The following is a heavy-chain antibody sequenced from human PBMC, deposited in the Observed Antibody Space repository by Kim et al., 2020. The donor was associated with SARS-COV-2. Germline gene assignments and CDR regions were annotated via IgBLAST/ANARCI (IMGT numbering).Heavy chain of an antibody. CDR2: IKTNTGKA. D-gene: IGHD1-26*01. CDR3: ARGGWAEGHRFDP. CDR1: GYIFTDYA. J-gene: IGHJ5*02. V-gene: IGHV7-4-1*02. Sequence: ASVKVSCKASGYIFTDYAMNWVRQAPGQGFEWMGWIKTNTGKATYAQGFTGRFVFSLDTSVNTAYLQIINLQPEDTAKYYCARGGWAEGHRFDPWGQGTLVTVSS.